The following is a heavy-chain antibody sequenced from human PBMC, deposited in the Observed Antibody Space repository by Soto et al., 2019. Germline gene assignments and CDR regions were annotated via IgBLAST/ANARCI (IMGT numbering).Heavy chain of an antibody. CDR3: TSSEDCTKGVCDY. CDR2: IRSKANNDAT. V-gene: IGHV3-73*01. J-gene: IGHJ4*02. D-gene: IGHD2-8*01. Sequence: EVQLVESGGGLVQPGGSLRLSCAASGFIFSDHYMDWVRQAPGKGLEWVGRIRSKANNDATAYDESVKGRFTISRDDSKNTAYLQMNSLKIEDTAVYYCTSSEDCTKGVCDYWGQGTMVTVSS. CDR1: GFIFSDHY.